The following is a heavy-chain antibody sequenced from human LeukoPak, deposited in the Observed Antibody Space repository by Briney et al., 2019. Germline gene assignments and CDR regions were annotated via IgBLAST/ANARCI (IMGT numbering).Heavy chain of an antibody. V-gene: IGHV5-51*01. CDR2: IYPGDSDT. Sequence: GESLKISCKGSGYSFTSYWIGWVRQMPGKGLEWMGIIYPGDSDTRYSPSFQGQVTISADKSISTAYLQWSSLKASDTAMYYCARPLLAEGYGMDVWGQGTTVTVSS. J-gene: IGHJ6*02. CDR1: GYSFTSYW. D-gene: IGHD3-16*01. CDR3: ARPLLAEGYGMDV.